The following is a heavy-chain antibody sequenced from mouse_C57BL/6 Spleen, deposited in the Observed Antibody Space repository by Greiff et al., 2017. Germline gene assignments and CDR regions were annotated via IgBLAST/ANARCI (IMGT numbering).Heavy chain of an antibody. V-gene: IGHV1-5*01. CDR3: TSRGDWGNFDY. CDR2: IYPGNSDT. J-gene: IGHJ2*01. Sequence: VQLQQSGTVLARPGASVKMSCKTSGYTFTSYWMHWVKQRPGQGLEWIGAIYPGNSDTSYNQKFKGKATLTAVTSASTAYMELSSLTNEDSAVYYCTSRGDWGNFDYWGQGTTLTVSS. CDR1: GYTFTSYW. D-gene: IGHD4-1*01.